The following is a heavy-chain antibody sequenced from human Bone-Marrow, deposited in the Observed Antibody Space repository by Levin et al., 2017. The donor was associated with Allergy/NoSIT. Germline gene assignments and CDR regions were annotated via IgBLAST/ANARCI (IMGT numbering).Heavy chain of an antibody. V-gene: IGHV2-5*02. CDR3: AHRQDMDGNWDVGAFDI. Sequence: SGPTLVKPTQTLTLTCTFSGFSLTTRPVGMGWIRPPPGKALEWLAFIYWDDDKRYSPSLKSRLTITKVTSKNQVVLIMSNMDHEDTATYYCAHRQDMDGNWDVGAFDIWGQGTMVTVSS. D-gene: IGHD1-1*01. J-gene: IGHJ3*02. CDR1: GFSLTTRPVG. CDR2: IYWDDDK.